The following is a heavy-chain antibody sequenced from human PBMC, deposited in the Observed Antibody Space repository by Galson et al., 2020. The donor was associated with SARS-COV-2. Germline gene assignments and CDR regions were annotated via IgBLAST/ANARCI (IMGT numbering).Heavy chain of an antibody. J-gene: IGHJ4*02. CDR2: IYYRGST. CDR1: GGSISSYY. V-gene: IGHV4-59*01. Sequence: SQTLSLTCTVSGGSISSYYWSWIRQPPGKGLEWIGYIYYRGSTNYNPSLKSRVTISVDTSKNQFSLKLSSVTAADTAVYYCARSRYSYGYEAFFDYWGQGTLVTVSS. D-gene: IGHD5-18*01. CDR3: ARSRYSYGYEAFFDY.